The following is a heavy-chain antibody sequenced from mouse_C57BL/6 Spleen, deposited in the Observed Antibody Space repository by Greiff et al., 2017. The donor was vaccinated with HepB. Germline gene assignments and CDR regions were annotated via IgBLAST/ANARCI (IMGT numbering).Heavy chain of an antibody. CDR3: ASLGSSYYFDY. Sequence: EVQVVESGGGLVQPGGSLSLSCAASGFTFTDYYMSWVRQPPGKALEWLGFIRNKANGYTTEYSASVKGRFTISRDNSQSILYLQMNALRAEDSATYYCASLGSSYYFDYWGQGTTLTVSS. CDR2: IRNKANGYTT. CDR1: GFTFTDYY. V-gene: IGHV7-3*01. D-gene: IGHD1-1*01. J-gene: IGHJ2*01.